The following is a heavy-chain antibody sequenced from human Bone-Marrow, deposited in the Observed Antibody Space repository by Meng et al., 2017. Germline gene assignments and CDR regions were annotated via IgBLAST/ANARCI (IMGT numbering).Heavy chain of an antibody. V-gene: IGHV4-34*01. CDR3: ARGAMTTVSDWFDP. Sequence: NHSGSTNYTPSLKSRVTISVDTSKNQFSLRLSSLTPADTAVYYCARGAMTTVSDWFDPWGQGTLVTVSS. CDR2: NHSGST. D-gene: IGHD4-17*01. J-gene: IGHJ5*02.